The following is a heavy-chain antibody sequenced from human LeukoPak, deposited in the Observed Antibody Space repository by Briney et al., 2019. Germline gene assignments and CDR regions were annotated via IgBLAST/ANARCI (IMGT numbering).Heavy chain of an antibody. V-gene: IGHV1-69*06. CDR3: ARHRNGGSQDDAFDI. J-gene: IGHJ3*02. CDR2: IIPIFGTA. Sequence: SVKVSCKASGGTFSSYAISWVRQAPGQGLEWMGGIIPIFGTANYAQKFQGRVTITADKSTSTAYMELSSLRSEDTAVYYCARHRNGGSQDDAFDIWSQGTMVTVSS. CDR1: GGTFSSYA. D-gene: IGHD2-15*01.